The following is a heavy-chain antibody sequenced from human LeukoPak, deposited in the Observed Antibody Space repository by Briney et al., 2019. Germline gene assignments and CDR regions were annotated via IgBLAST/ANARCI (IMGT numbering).Heavy chain of an antibody. J-gene: IGHJ4*02. Sequence: SETLSLTCTVSGGSISSSSYYWGWIRQPPGKGLEWIGSIYYSGSTYYNPSLKSRVTISVDTSKNQFSLRVSSVTAADTAVYYCARGDDHDYGDLYFDYWGQGTLVTVSS. CDR3: ARGDDHDYGDLYFDY. V-gene: IGHV4-39*07. CDR2: IYYSGST. CDR1: GGSISSSSYY. D-gene: IGHD4-17*01.